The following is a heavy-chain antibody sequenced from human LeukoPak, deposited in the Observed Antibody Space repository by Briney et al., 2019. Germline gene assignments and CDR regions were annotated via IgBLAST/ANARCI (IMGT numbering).Heavy chain of an antibody. J-gene: IGHJ6*02. CDR2: ISSNGGST. D-gene: IGHD6-19*01. Sequence: GGSLRLSCAASGFTFSSYAMHWVRQAPRKGLEYVSAISSNGGSTYYANSVKGRFTISRDNSKNTLYLQMGSLRAEDMAVYYCARAGGGAGTSFYYYYYGMDVWGQGTTVTVSS. CDR3: ARAGGGAGTSFYYYYYGMDV. CDR1: GFTFSSYA. V-gene: IGHV3-64*01.